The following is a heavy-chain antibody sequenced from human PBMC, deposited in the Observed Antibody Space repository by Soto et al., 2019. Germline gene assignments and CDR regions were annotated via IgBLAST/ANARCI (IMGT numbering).Heavy chain of an antibody. D-gene: IGHD1-26*01. Sequence: VPLVESGGGVVQPGRSLRLSCAASGFTFSSYAMHWVRQAPGKGLEWVAVISYDGSNKYYADSVKGRFTISRDKSKNTLYLQMNSLRAEDTAVYYCAVGRSTNLNRNYYYYGMDVWGQGTTVTVSS. CDR3: AVGRSTNLNRNYYYYGMDV. CDR1: GFTFSSYA. V-gene: IGHV3-30-3*01. J-gene: IGHJ6*02. CDR2: ISYDGSNK.